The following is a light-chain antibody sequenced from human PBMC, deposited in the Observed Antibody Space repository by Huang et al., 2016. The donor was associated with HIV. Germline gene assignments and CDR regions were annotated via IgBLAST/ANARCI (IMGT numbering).Light chain of an antibody. CDR3: QQRGNWPPGYT. CDR1: QSVSSY. V-gene: IGKV3-11*01. Sequence: EIVLTQSPATLSLSPGERATLSCRASQSVSSYLAWYQQKPGQAPRLRIYDASNRATGIPARFRGSGSGTDFTLTISSLEPEDFAVYYCQQRGNWPPGYTFGQGTKLEIK. CDR2: DAS. J-gene: IGKJ2*01.